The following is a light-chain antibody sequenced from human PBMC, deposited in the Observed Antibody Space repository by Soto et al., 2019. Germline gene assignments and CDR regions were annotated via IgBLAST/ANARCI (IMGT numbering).Light chain of an antibody. CDR3: SSYTSSSTRPLYV. V-gene: IGLV2-14*01. CDR2: DVS. CDR1: SSDVGGYNY. Sequence: QSVLTQPASVSGSPGQSITISCTGTSSDVGGYNYVSWYQQHPGKAPKLMIYDVSNRPSGVSNRFSGSKSGNTASLTISGLQSQDEADYYCSSYTSSSTRPLYVFGTGTKVTVL. J-gene: IGLJ1*01.